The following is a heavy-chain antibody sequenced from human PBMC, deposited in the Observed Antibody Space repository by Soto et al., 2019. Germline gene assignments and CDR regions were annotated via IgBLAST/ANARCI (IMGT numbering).Heavy chain of an antibody. V-gene: IGHV5-51*01. D-gene: IGHD3-16*02. CDR1: GYSFTSYW. Sequence: PGESLKISCKGSGYSFTSYWIGWVRQMPGKGLEWMGIIYPGDSDTRYSPSFQGQVTISADKSISTAYLQWSSLKASDTAMYYCARHEYELIGYYYYGMGVWGQGTTVTVSS. CDR2: IYPGDSDT. CDR3: ARHEYELIGYYYYGMGV. J-gene: IGHJ6*02.